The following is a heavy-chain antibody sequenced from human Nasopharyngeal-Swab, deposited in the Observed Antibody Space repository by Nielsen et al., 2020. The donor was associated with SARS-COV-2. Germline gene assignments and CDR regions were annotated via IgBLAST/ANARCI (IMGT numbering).Heavy chain of an antibody. CDR2: IWYDGSNK. CDR3: ARERYSSSWYFDY. V-gene: IGHV3-33*08. D-gene: IGHD6-13*01. CDR1: GFTFSSYG. J-gene: IGHJ4*02. Sequence: GGSLRLSCAGSGFTFSSYGMNWVRQAPGKGLEWVAVIWYDGSNKYYADSVKGRFTISRDNSKNTLYLQMNSLRAEDTAVYYCARERYSSSWYFDYWGQGTLVTVSS.